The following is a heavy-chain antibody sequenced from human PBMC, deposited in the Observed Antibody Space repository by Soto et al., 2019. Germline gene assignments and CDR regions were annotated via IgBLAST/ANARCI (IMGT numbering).Heavy chain of an antibody. CDR3: ATYGSGSYKPTTFDY. J-gene: IGHJ4*02. CDR2: IHYSGST. Sequence: QVQLQESGPGLVKPSQTLSLTCTVSGCSISSGDYYWSWIRQHPGKALEWIGYIHYSGSTYYNPSLKSRVTRSVDTSKNQFSLKLTSVTAADTAVYYCATYGSGSYKPTTFDYWGQGTLVTVSS. CDR1: GCSISSGDYY. D-gene: IGHD3-10*01. V-gene: IGHV4-31*03.